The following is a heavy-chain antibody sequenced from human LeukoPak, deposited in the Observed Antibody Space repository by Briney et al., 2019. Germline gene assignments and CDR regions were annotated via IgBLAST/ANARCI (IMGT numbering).Heavy chain of an antibody. CDR3: ARGGFFLDY. J-gene: IGHJ4*02. CDR2: IYYSGST. V-gene: IGHV4-59*01. Sequence: SETLSLTCTVSGGSIRSYYWSWIRQPPGKGLEWIGYIYYSGSTNHNPSLKSRVTISVDTSKNQLSLKLSSVTAADTAVYYCARGGFFLDYWGQGTLVTVSS. D-gene: IGHD3-10*01. CDR1: GGSIRSYY.